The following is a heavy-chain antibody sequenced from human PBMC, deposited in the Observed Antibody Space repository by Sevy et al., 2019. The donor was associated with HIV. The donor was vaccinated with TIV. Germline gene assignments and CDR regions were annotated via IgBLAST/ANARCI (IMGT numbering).Heavy chain of an antibody. CDR1: GYTFTGYY. J-gene: IGHJ6*02. V-gene: IGHV1-2*02. CDR2: INPNSGGT. Sequence: ASVKVSCKASGYTFTGYYMHWVRQAPGQGLEWMGWINPNSGGTNYAQKFQGRVTMTRDTSIGTAYMGLSRRRSDDTAVYYCARGSGEYQLLLRYGMDVWGQGTTVTVSS. CDR3: ARGSGEYQLLLRYGMDV. D-gene: IGHD2-2*01.